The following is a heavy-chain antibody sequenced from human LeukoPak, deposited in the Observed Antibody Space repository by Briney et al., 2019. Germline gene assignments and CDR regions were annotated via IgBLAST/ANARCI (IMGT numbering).Heavy chain of an antibody. CDR3: ATSGGYDYGDYQLGY. J-gene: IGHJ4*02. Sequence: ASVKVSCKASGYTFTSYGISWVRQAPGQGLEWMGWISAYNGNTKYAQKLQGRVTMTTDTSTSTAYMELRSLRSDDTAVYYCATSGGYDYGDYQLGYWGQGTLVTVSS. D-gene: IGHD4-17*01. CDR1: GYTFTSYG. V-gene: IGHV1-18*01. CDR2: ISAYNGNT.